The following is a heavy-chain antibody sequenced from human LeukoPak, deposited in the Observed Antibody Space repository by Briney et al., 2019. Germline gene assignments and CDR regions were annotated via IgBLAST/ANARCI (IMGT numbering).Heavy chain of an antibody. Sequence: GGSLRLSCAASGFIFSSYAMNWVRQAPGKGLEWVAVISGGGSTTIYADSVKGRFTISRDNSKNTLYLQMNSLRAEDTAVYYCAKDGSCPMDVWGKGTTVTVSS. CDR2: ISGGGSTT. V-gene: IGHV3-23*01. J-gene: IGHJ6*03. CDR3: AKDGSCPMDV. D-gene: IGHD2-15*01. CDR1: GFIFSSYA.